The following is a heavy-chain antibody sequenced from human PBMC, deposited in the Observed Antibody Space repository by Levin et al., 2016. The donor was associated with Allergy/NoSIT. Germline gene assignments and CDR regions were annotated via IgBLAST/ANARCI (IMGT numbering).Heavy chain of an antibody. V-gene: IGHV3-30-3*01. CDR1: GFSFSSYA. J-gene: IGHJ6*02. CDR3: ARGHCSTPRCRTDYFYGLDV. Sequence: GGSLRLSCTASGFSFSSYALHWVRQAPGKGLDWLAVISYDGVDTVHADSVKGRFTISRDNSKNTLYLQLHGLRSEDTAMYYCARGHCSTPRCRTDYFYGLDVWGQGTTVTVSS. CDR2: ISYDGVDT. D-gene: IGHD2-2*01.